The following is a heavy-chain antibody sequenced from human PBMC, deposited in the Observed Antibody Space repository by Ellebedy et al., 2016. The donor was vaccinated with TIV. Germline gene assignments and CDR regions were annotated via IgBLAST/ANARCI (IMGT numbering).Heavy chain of an antibody. Sequence: ASVKVSCKASGYTFTSYGISWVRQAPGQGLEWMGWISAYNGNTNYAQKLQGRVTMTTDTSTSTAYMELRSLRSEDTAVYYCARLILDIVATVSDAFDIWGQGTMVTVSS. CDR2: ISAYNGNT. V-gene: IGHV1-18*04. D-gene: IGHD5-12*01. CDR3: ARLILDIVATVSDAFDI. J-gene: IGHJ3*02. CDR1: GYTFTSYG.